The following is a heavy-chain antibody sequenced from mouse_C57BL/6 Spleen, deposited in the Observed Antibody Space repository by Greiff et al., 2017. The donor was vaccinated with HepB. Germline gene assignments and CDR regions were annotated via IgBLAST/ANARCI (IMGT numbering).Heavy chain of an antibody. V-gene: IGHV1-80*01. J-gene: IGHJ2*01. D-gene: IGHD2-4*01. CDR2: IYPGDGDT. CDR3: ARDDYDGGTGY. CDR1: GYAFSSYW. Sequence: VMLVESGAELVKPGASVKISCKASGYAFSSYWMNWVKQRPGKGLEWIGQIYPGDGDTNYNGKFKGKATLTADKSSSTAYMQLSSLTSEDSAVYFCARDDYDGGTGYWGQGTTLTVSS.